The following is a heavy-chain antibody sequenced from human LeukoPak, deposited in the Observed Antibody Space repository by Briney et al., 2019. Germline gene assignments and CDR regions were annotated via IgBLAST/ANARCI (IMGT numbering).Heavy chain of an antibody. CDR1: GGSISSGSYY. D-gene: IGHD5-12*01. Sequence: SETLSLTCSVSGGSISSGSYYWGWIRQPPGKRLEWIGTIYYSGTTYYNPSLKSRVTISVDTSKNQFSLKLSSVTAADTAVYYCARLQWLRRVPPDWYFDLWGRGTLVTVSS. V-gene: IGHV4-39*01. J-gene: IGHJ2*01. CDR3: ARLQWLRRVPPDWYFDL. CDR2: IYYSGTT.